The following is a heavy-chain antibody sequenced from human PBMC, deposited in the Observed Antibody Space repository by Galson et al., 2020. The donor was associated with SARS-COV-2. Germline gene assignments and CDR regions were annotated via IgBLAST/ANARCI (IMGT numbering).Heavy chain of an antibody. D-gene: IGHD4-17*01. J-gene: IGHJ3*02. CDR2: IYWDDDK. Sequence: SGPTLVKPTQTLTLTCTFSGFSLSTSGVGVGWIRQPPGKALEWLALIYWDDDKRYSPSLKSRLTITKDTSKNQVVLTMTNMDPVDTATYYCAHRGNYRDYEGSTFDIWGQGTMVTVSS. CDR1: GFSLSTSGVG. CDR3: AHRGNYRDYEGSTFDI. V-gene: IGHV2-5*02.